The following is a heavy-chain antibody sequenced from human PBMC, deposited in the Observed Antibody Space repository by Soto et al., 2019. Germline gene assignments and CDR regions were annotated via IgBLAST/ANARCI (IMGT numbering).Heavy chain of an antibody. CDR3: ARACGRKWLYYYYYYGIDD. CDR1: GGSFSGYY. Sequence: SETLSLTCAVYGGSFSGYYWSWIRQPPGKGLEWIGEINHSGSTNYNPSLKSRVTISVDTSKNQFFLKLSSVTAADTAVYYCARACGRKWLYYYYYYGIDDWGQGTTVTVSS. CDR2: INHSGST. D-gene: IGHD3-22*01. J-gene: IGHJ6*02. V-gene: IGHV4-34*01.